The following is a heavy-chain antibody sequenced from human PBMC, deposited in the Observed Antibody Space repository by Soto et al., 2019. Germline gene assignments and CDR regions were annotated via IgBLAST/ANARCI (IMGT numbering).Heavy chain of an antibody. V-gene: IGHV4-39*01. Sequence: SETLSLACDVSGGSISIGTDYWGWIRQPPGKGLEWIGNIHYSGSTNYNPSLKSRLSISVDTSKNQFSLKLSSVTAADTAMYYCARRHSHDFYAKDIYLPWGQGTQVTVSS. CDR2: IHYSGST. J-gene: IGHJ4*02. D-gene: IGHD2-15*01. CDR1: GGSISIGTDY. CDR3: ARRHSHDFYAKDIYLP.